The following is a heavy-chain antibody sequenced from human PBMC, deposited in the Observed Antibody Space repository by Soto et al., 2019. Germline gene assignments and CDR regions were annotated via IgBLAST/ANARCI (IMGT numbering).Heavy chain of an antibody. CDR2: ISGSGGST. J-gene: IGHJ3*02. CDR1: GFTFSSYA. V-gene: IGHV3-23*01. Sequence: HPGGSLRLSCAASGFTFSSYAMSWVRQAPGKGLEWVSAISGSGGSTYYADSVKGRFTISRDNSKNTRYLQMNSLRAEDTAVYYCAKVKSVAGYCSGGSCWPFHAFDIWGQGTMVTVSS. CDR3: AKVKSVAGYCSGGSCWPFHAFDI. D-gene: IGHD2-15*01.